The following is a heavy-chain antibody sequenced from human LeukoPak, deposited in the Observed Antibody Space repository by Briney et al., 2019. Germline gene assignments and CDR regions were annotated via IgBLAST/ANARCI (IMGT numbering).Heavy chain of an antibody. CDR2: IYYSGST. CDR3: ARDVVVPAAIPYSMGNWFDP. Sequence: SETLSLTCTVSGGSIRSYYWSWIRQPPGKGLEWIGYIYYSGSTNYNPSLKSRVTISVDTSKNQFSLKLSSVTAADTAVSYCARDVVVPAAIPYSMGNWFDPWGQGTLVTVSS. V-gene: IGHV4-59*01. J-gene: IGHJ5*02. CDR1: GGSIRSYY. D-gene: IGHD2-2*01.